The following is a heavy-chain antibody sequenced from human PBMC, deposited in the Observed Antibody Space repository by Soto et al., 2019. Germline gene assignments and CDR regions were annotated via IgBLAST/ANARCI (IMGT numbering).Heavy chain of an antibody. V-gene: IGHV4-59*01. J-gene: IGHJ5*02. CDR3: ARGPPDYDILTGSSWFDP. CDR1: GGSIHSYY. Sequence: ASGTLSLTCTFSGGSIHSYYWSWIRQPPGKGLEWIGYIYYSGSTNYNPSLKSRVTISVDTSKNQFSLKLSSVTAADTAVYYCARGPPDYDILTGSSWFDPWGQGTLVTVSS. CDR2: IYYSGST. D-gene: IGHD3-9*01.